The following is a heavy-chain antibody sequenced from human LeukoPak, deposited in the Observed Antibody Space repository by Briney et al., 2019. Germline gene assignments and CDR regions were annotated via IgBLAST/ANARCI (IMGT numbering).Heavy chain of an antibody. D-gene: IGHD6-19*01. CDR1: GFTFSVYG. CDR2: ISYDGTNK. Sequence: QAGGSLRLSCAASGFTFSVYGMHWVRQAPGKGLEWVAVISYDGTNKYFADYVEGRFTISRDNSKNMLYPQMNSLRAEDTAVYYCAKDLIAVAGTGYYLDYWGQGTLVIVSS. V-gene: IGHV3-30*18. J-gene: IGHJ4*02. CDR3: AKDLIAVAGTGYYLDY.